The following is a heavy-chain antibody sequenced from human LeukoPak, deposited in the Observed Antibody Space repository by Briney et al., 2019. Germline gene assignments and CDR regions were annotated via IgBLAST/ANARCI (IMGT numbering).Heavy chain of an antibody. D-gene: IGHD6-13*01. CDR3: ARAHKSVAAAGQCDY. CDR2: INPNSGGT. Sequence: ASVTVSCKASGSAFTVYYMHWVRQGPGQGLEWMGWINPNSGGTNYAQKFQGRVTMTRDTSISTAYMELSRLRSDDTAVYYCARAHKSVAAAGQCDYWGQGTLVTVSS. V-gene: IGHV1-2*02. CDR1: GSAFTVYY. J-gene: IGHJ4*02.